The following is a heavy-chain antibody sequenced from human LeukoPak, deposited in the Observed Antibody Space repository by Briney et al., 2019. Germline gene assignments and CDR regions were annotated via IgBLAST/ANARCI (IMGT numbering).Heavy chain of an antibody. J-gene: IGHJ4*02. CDR1: GGSISSYY. D-gene: IGHD5-24*01. Sequence: SETLSLTCTVSGGSISSYYWSWIRQTPGKGLEWIGYIYYSGSTNYNPSLKSRVTISVDTSKNQFSLKLSSVTAADTAVYYCASTRDGYNYVYFDYWGQGTLVTVSS. CDR2: IYYSGST. CDR3: ASTRDGYNYVYFDY. V-gene: IGHV4-59*01.